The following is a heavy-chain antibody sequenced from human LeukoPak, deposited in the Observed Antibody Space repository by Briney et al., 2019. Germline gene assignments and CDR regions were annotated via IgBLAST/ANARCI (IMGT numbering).Heavy chain of an antibody. J-gene: IGHJ4*02. V-gene: IGHV3-48*01. D-gene: IGHD3-10*01. CDR1: GITFSSYS. CDR3: ARAYYGSGSYSFDY. CDR2: ISSSSSTI. Sequence: TGGSLRLSCAASGITFSSYSMNWVRQAPGKGLEWVSYISSSSSTIYYADSVKGRFTISRDNAKNSLYLQMNSLRAEDTAVYYCARAYYGSGSYSFDYWGQGTLVTVSS.